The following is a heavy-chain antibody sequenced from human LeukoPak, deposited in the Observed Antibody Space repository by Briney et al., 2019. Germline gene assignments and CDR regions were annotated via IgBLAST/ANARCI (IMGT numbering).Heavy chain of an antibody. V-gene: IGHV4-4*07. CDR3: ARDEAGSGYPDY. CDR2: IYTSGTT. CDR1: GGSISSYY. Sequence: SETLSLTCTVSGGSISSYYWSWIRQPAGKGLEWIGRIYTSGTTNYNPSLRSRITMSLDTSKNQLFLKLSSVTAADTAVYYCARDEAGSGYPDYWGQGTLVTVSS. J-gene: IGHJ4*02. D-gene: IGHD3-22*01.